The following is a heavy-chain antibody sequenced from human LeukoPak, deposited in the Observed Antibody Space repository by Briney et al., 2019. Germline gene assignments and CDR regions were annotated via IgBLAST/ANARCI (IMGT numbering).Heavy chain of an antibody. V-gene: IGHV3-23*01. CDR2: ISGSGGST. Sequence: GGSLRLSCAASGFTFSSYAMSWVRQAPGKGLEWVSAISGSGGSTYYADSVKGRCTISRDNSKNTLYLQMNSLRAEDTAVYYCAKHPIDYDFWSGSYYYYMDVWGKGTTVTVSS. D-gene: IGHD3-3*01. CDR1: GFTFSSYA. J-gene: IGHJ6*03. CDR3: AKHPIDYDFWSGSYYYYMDV.